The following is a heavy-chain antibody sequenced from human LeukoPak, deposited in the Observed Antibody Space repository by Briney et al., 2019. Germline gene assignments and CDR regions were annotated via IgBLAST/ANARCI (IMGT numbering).Heavy chain of an antibody. CDR2: ISGSGGST. CDR3: AKPLGSSWDYFDY. J-gene: IGHJ4*02. D-gene: IGHD6-13*01. Sequence: GGSLRLSCAALELTFSSYEMNWVRQAPGKGLEWVSSISGSGGSTYYADSVKGRFTISRDNSKNTLYLQMNSLRAEDTAVYSCAKPLGSSWDYFDYWGQGTLVTVSS. V-gene: IGHV3-23*01. CDR1: ELTFSSYE.